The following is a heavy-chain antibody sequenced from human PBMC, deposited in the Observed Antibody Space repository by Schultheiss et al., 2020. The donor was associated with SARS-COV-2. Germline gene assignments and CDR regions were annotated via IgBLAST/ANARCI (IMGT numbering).Heavy chain of an antibody. CDR1: GGSISSSSYY. V-gene: IGHV4-61*01. CDR2: IYYSGST. CDR3: ARGGPGEGGTGAIGDY. J-gene: IGHJ4*02. D-gene: IGHD3-10*01. Sequence: SETLSLTCTVSGGSISSSSYYWSWIRQPPGKGLEWIGYIYYSGSTNYNPSLKSRVTISVDTSKNQFSLKLSSVTAADTAVYYCARGGPGEGGTGAIGDYWGQGTLVTVSS.